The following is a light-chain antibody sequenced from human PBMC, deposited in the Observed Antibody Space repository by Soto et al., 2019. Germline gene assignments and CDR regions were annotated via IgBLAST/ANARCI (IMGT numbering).Light chain of an antibody. CDR3: QQLNSYPPWT. CDR1: QGISSY. CDR2: AAS. Sequence: DIQLTQSPSFLSASVGDRVTITCRASQGISSYLAWYQQKSGKAPKLLIYAASTLQSGVPPRFSGSGSGTEFTLTVSSLQPEDFATYYCQQLNSYPPWTFGQGTKVEIK. J-gene: IGKJ1*01. V-gene: IGKV1-9*01.